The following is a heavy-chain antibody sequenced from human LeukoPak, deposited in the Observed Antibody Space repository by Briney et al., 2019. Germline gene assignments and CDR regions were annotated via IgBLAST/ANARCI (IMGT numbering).Heavy chain of an antibody. CDR3: ARRGYYDSSGPGYYFDY. V-gene: IGHV4-34*01. CDR2: INHSGST. CDR1: GGSFSGYY. Sequence: SETLSLTCAVYGGSFSGYYWSWIRQPPGKGLEWIGEINHSGSTNYNPSLKSRVTISVDTSKNQFSLKLSSVTAADTAVYYCARRGYYDSSGPGYYFDYWGQGTLVTVSS. D-gene: IGHD3-22*01. J-gene: IGHJ4*02.